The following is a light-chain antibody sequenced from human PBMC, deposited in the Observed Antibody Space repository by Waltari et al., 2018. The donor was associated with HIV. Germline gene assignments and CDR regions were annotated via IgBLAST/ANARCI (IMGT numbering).Light chain of an antibody. V-gene: IGLV2-8*01. J-gene: IGLJ2*01. CDR1: SSDVGGYTY. CDR2: GVN. Sequence: QSALTQPPSASASPGQSVTISCTGTSSDVGGYTYVSWYKQHPGKAPKLMIYGVNKRPSGVPDRFSGSKSGNTASLTVSGLQAEDEAEYYCSSYAGSNNVVFGGGTKLTVL. CDR3: SSYAGSNNVV.